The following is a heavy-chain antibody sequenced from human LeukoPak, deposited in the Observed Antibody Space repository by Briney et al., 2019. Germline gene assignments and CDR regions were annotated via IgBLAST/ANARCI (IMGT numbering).Heavy chain of an antibody. CDR1: GGSISSYY. J-gene: IGHJ4*02. V-gene: IGHV4-59*08. D-gene: IGHD6-19*01. Sequence: SETLSLTCTVSGGSISSYYWSWIRQPPGKGLEWIGYIYYSGSTNYNPSLKSRVTISVDTSKNQFSLKLSSVTAADTAVYYCARHLTGRDASGWPDYWGQGTLVTVSS. CDR2: IYYSGST. CDR3: ARHLTGRDASGWPDY.